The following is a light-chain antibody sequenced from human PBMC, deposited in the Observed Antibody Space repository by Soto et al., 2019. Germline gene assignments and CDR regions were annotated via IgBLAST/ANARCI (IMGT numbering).Light chain of an antibody. J-gene: IGLJ2*01. Sequence: QSALTQPASVSGSPGQSITISCTGTSSDVGSYNLVSWYQQHPGKAPKLMIYEGSKRPSGVSNRFSGSKSGNTASLAISGLRSEDEADYYCAAWDDSLSVVIGGGTQLTVL. CDR1: SSDVGSYNL. CDR3: AAWDDSLSVV. CDR2: EGS. V-gene: IGLV2-14*02.